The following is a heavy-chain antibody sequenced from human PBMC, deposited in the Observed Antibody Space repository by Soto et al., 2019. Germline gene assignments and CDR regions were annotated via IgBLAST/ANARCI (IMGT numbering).Heavy chain of an antibody. CDR3: ARESSIAAHEVDY. CDR2: ISSSSYI. V-gene: IGHV3-21*01. CDR1: GFTFSSYI. D-gene: IGHD6-6*01. J-gene: IGHJ4*02. Sequence: GGSLRLSCAASGFTFSSYIMNWVRQAPGKGLEWVSSISSSSYIYYADSVKGRFTISRDNAKNSLYLQMNSLRAEDTAVYYCARESSIAAHEVDYWGQGTLVTVSS.